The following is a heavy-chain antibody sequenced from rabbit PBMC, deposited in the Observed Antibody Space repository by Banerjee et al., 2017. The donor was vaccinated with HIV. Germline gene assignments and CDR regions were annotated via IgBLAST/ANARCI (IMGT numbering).Heavy chain of an antibody. V-gene: IGHV1S45*01. CDR3: ARYADYAGDRYADM. D-gene: IGHD4-2*01. CDR1: GFSFSSSYW. J-gene: IGHJ4*02. CDR2: IYVGSSGST. Sequence: QEQLEESGGDLVKPGASLTLTCTASGFSFSSSYWICWVRQAPGKGLEWIACIYVGSSGSTYYASWAKGRFTVSKASSTTVTLQMTSLTDADTATYFCARYADYAGDRYADMWGQGTLVTVS.